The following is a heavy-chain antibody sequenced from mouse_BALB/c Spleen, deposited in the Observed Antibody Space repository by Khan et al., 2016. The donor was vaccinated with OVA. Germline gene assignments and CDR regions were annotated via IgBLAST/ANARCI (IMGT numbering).Heavy chain of an antibody. CDR2: IYPNNGDT. Sequence: VQLQQSGPELVKPGASVKISCRASGYTFTDYILDWVKQSHGKSLDWIGYIYPNNGDTGYNQKFKTKATLTVDISSSTAYMELRSLTSEDAAGYYCARSGYGSFAYWGQGTLVTVSA. CDR3: ARSGYGSFAY. D-gene: IGHD1-2*01. V-gene: IGHV1S29*02. J-gene: IGHJ3*01. CDR1: GYTFTDYI.